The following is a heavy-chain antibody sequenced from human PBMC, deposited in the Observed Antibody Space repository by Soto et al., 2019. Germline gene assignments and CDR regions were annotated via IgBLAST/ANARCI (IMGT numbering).Heavy chain of an antibody. CDR2: IYHSGTT. V-gene: IGHV4-4*02. D-gene: IGHD6-13*01. J-gene: IGHJ4*02. CDR3: AIPGAGDFDY. Sequence: QVQLQESGPGLVEPSGTLSLTCAVSGASISTTAWWSWVRQPPGKGLEWIGEIYHSGTTNCDPSLKRRVTISLDKSKSQFSLTLTSVTAADTAVYYCAIPGAGDFDYWGRGTLVTVSS. CDR1: GASISTTAW.